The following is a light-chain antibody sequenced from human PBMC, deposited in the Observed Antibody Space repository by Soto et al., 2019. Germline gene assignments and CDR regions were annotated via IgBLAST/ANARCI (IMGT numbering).Light chain of an antibody. CDR1: SDDIGDYDY. CDR3: CSYTRSGTFI. V-gene: IGLV2-14*03. J-gene: IGLJ1*01. Sequence: QSVLTQPASVSGSPGQSITISCIGTSDDIGDYDYVSWYQQHPLKVPKVIIYDVSNRPSGISYRFSGTKSANTASLTVSGLQAEDEADYYCCSYTRSGTFIFGTGTKVTVL. CDR2: DVS.